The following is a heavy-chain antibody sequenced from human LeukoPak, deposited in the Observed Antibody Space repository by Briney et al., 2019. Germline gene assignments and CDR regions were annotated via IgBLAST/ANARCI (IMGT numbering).Heavy chain of an antibody. V-gene: IGHV4-38-2*01. CDR3: ARSYFSVGAFDI. CDR2: VYHSGSS. D-gene: IGHD2/OR15-2a*01. J-gene: IGHJ3*02. CDR1: GYSIRTGYY. Sequence: SETLSLTCGVSGYSIRTGYYWGWVRQPAGEELEWIGIVYHSGSSYYNPSLKRRDNILVDTSKNQFSLSLISVTAADTAVYYCARSYFSVGAFDIWGQGTMVTVSS.